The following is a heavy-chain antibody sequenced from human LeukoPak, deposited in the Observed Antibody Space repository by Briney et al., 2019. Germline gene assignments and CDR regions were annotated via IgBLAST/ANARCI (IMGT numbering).Heavy chain of an antibody. CDR3: AELGITMIGGV. CDR2: INGGGGST. V-gene: IGHV3-23*01. Sequence: PGGTLRLSCAASGFTFSTYGMSWVRQALGKGLEWVSAINGGGGSTYYADSVKGRFTISRDNAKNSLYLQMNSLRAEDTAVYYCAELGITMIGGVWGKGTTVTISS. D-gene: IGHD3-10*02. J-gene: IGHJ6*04. CDR1: GFTFSTYG.